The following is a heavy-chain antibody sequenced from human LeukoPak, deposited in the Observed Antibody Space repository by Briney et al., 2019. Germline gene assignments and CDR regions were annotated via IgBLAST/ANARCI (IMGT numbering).Heavy chain of an antibody. CDR3: TRGSIAYYYMDV. CDR1: GGSISSGSYY. V-gene: IGHV4-61*02. CDR2: IYTSGST. D-gene: IGHD3-22*01. J-gene: IGHJ6*03. Sequence: PSETLSLTCTVSGGSISSGSYYWSWIRQPAGKGLEWIGRIYTSGSTNYNPSLKSRVTISIDTSKNQFSLKLSSVTAADTAVYYCTRGSIAYYYMDVWGKGTTVTISS.